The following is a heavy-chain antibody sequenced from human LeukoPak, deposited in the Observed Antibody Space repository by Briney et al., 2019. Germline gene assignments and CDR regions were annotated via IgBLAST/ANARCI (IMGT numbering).Heavy chain of an antibody. D-gene: IGHD4-23*01. CDR3: ARDPDDYGGYYGMDV. CDR1: GYTFTSYG. CDR2: ISAYNGNT. J-gene: IGHJ6*02. Sequence: GASVKVSCKAPGYTFTSYGISWVRQAPGQGLEWMGWISAYNGNTNYAQKLQGRVTMTTDTSTSTAYMELRSLRSDDTAVYYCARDPDDYGGYYGMDVWGQGTTVTVSS. V-gene: IGHV1-18*01.